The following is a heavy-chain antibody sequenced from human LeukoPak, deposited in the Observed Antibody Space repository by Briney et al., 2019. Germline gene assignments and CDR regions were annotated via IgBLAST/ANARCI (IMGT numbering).Heavy chain of an antibody. D-gene: IGHD1-14*01. J-gene: IGHJ4*02. CDR2: IHNSGRT. CDR3: ARHGTISSESYFDY. V-gene: IGHV4-59*08. Sequence: KPSPTLSLTCSVSGGSVSSSYWSWIRQSPGKGLEWIGYIHNSGRTNYNPSLKGRVPGFVDTSKNQVSLRLSSVTAADTAVYYCARHGTISSESYFDYWGQGALVTVSS. CDR1: GGSVSSSY.